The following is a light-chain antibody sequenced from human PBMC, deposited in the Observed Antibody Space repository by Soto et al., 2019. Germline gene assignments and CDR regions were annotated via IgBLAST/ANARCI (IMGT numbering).Light chain of an antibody. CDR2: KAS. CDR3: QHDNRYSEA. Sequence: IQMTQSPATLSGSVGDRVTITCRASQTISSWLAWYQQKPGKAPKLLIYKASTYISGVTARCSGSGSGTEFTLNITDLQPDEFATNYCQHDNRYSEAFGQGTKEELK. V-gene: IGKV1-5*03. J-gene: IGKJ1*01. CDR1: QTISSW.